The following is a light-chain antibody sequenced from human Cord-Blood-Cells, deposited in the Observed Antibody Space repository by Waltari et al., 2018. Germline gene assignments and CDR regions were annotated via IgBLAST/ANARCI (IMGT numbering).Light chain of an antibody. V-gene: IGLV2-8*01. CDR2: EVN. Sequence: QSALTQPPSASGSPGQSVTISCTGTSSDVGGYNYVSWYQQHPGKAPKLMIYEVNKRPSGVPARFSGSKSGNTASLTVSGLQAEDEADYYCSSYAGSNRVFGGGTKLTVL. J-gene: IGLJ2*01. CDR1: SSDVGGYNY. CDR3: SSYAGSNRV.